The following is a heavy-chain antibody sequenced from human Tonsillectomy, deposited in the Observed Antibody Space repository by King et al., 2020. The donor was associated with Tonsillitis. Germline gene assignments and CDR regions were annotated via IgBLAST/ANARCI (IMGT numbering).Heavy chain of an antibody. CDR1: GFTFSRYW. J-gene: IGHJ4*02. V-gene: IGHV3-7*01. CDR3: VKDGEDGGWFPFDH. Sequence: EVQLVESGGDLVQPGGTLRLSCAASGFTFSRYWMNWVCQAPGKGLEWVADIKQDGSKKYYVDSVKGRFTISRDNAKNSLYLQMNSLRAEDTAVYYCVKDGEDGGWFPFDHWGQGTLVTVSS. CDR2: IKQDGSKK. D-gene: IGHD6-19*01.